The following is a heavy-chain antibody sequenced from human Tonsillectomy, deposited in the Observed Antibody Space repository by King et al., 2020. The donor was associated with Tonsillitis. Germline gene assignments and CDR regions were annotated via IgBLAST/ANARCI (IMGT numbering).Heavy chain of an antibody. V-gene: IGHV3-15*01. CDR3: TTGIRGSGGYGYD. CDR1: GFSFSNAW. CDR2: IKNKGDGGTT. J-gene: IGHJ4*02. Sequence: VQLVESGGGLVKPGGSLRLSCATSGFSFSNAWMNWVRQAPGKGLEWIGVIKNKGDGGTTDYEAPVNGRFTISRNDSKDTVYLQKNSLKTEDTALYYCTTGIRGSGGYGYDWGQGTLVTVSS. D-gene: IGHD6-19*01.